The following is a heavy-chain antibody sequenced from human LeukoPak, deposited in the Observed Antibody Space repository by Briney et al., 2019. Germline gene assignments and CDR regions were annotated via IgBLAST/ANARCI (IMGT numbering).Heavy chain of an antibody. V-gene: IGHV4-38-2*02. Sequence: PSETLSLTCTVSGYSISSGYYWGWIRQPPGKGLEWIGSIYHSGSTYYNPSLKSRVTISVDTSKNQFSLKLSSVTAADTAVYYCARLRLAYCGGDCYPYRSYYYYYYMDVWGKGTTVTISS. CDR2: IYHSGST. J-gene: IGHJ6*03. D-gene: IGHD2-21*02. CDR3: ARLRLAYCGGDCYPYRSYYYYYYMDV. CDR1: GYSISSGYY.